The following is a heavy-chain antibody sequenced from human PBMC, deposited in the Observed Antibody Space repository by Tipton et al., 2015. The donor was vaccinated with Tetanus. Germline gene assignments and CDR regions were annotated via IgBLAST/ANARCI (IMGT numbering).Heavy chain of an antibody. V-gene: IGHV3-21*01. D-gene: IGHD3-3*01. CDR3: ARANYEFPKKGPFDS. CDR1: GFIFSSYT. J-gene: IGHJ4*02. CDR2: ISSTSSYV. Sequence: SLRLSCEVSGFIFSSYTMNWVRQTPGKGLEWVSSISSTSSYVYYADSLKGRFTISRDNAKSSLYLQMNSLRAEDTAVYFCARANYEFPKKGPFDSWGQGALVIVSS.